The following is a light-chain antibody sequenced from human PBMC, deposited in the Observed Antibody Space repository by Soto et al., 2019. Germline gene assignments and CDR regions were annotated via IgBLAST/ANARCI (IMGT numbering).Light chain of an antibody. Sequence: QSVLTQPPSVSAAPGRKITISCSGSNSNVGNNFVSWYQHLPGTAPKLLIYDTNKRPSGIPDRFSGSKSGTSATLGITGLQTGDEADYFCGTWDYSLSAVVFGGGTKLTVL. CDR1: NSNVGNNF. J-gene: IGLJ2*01. V-gene: IGLV1-51*01. CDR2: DTN. CDR3: GTWDYSLSAVV.